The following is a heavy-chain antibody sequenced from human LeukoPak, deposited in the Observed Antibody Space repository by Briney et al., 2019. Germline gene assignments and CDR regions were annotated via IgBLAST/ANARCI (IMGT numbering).Heavy chain of an antibody. J-gene: IGHJ5*02. CDR2: IIPIFGTA. CDR1: GGTFSSYA. V-gene: IGHV1-69*05. CDR3: ARDPLYCSGGSCHNWFDP. Sequence: SVKVSCKASGGTFSSYAISWVRQAPGQGLEWMGRIIPIFGTANYTQKFQGRVTITTDESTSTAYMELSSLRSEDTAVYYCARDPLYCSGGSCHNWFDPWGQGTLVTVSS. D-gene: IGHD2-15*01.